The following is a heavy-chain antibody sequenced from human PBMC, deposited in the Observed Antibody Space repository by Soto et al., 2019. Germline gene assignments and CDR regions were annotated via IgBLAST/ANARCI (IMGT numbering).Heavy chain of an antibody. Sequence: GGSLRLSCAASGFTFSSYGIHWFRQAPGKGLGWVAVISYDGSNRYYADSVKGRFTISRDNSKNTLYLQMNSLTAEDTAVYYCAKCPGVAAAGPPFDPWGQGTLVTVSS. CDR2: ISYDGSNR. D-gene: IGHD6-13*01. V-gene: IGHV3-30*18. CDR3: AKCPGVAAAGPPFDP. CDR1: GFTFSSYG. J-gene: IGHJ5*02.